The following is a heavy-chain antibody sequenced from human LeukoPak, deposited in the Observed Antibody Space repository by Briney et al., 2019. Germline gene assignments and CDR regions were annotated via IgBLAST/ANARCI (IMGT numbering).Heavy chain of an antibody. CDR1: GFTFADHA. CDR2: IRSKAYRGTT. CDR3: TRGPIQLWLYPGMDV. Sequence: GGSLRLSCRAYGFTFADHAMSWVRQAPGKGLEWVGFIRSKAYRGTTEYAPSVKGRFTISRDDSISIAYLQMNSLKTEDTAIYYCTRGPIQLWLYPGMDVWGQGTTVIVSS. J-gene: IGHJ6*02. D-gene: IGHD5-18*01. V-gene: IGHV3-49*04.